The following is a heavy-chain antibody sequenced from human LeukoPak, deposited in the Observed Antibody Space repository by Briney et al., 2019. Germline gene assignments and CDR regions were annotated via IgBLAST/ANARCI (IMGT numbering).Heavy chain of an antibody. J-gene: IGHJ5*02. Sequence: GGSLRPSCAASGFIFSNNAMMWFGKAPGKGLKWASSVTGSGGGTFYADSVKGRFTISRDNSQNTLYLQMNSLGAEDTAVYYCAKGAASALVDWFDPWGQGTLVTVSS. D-gene: IGHD6-25*01. V-gene: IGHV3-23*01. CDR1: GFIFSNNA. CDR3: AKGAASALVDWFDP. CDR2: VTGSGGGT.